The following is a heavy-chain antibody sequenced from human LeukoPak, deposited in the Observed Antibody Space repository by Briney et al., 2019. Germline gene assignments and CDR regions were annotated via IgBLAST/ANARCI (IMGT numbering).Heavy chain of an antibody. CDR3: ARDRIWNDAGHDPFDI. D-gene: IGHD1-1*01. CDR1: GASISSYY. CDR2: IYTSANT. Sequence: SETLSLTCNVSGASISSYYWSWIRQPAGEGLEWIGRIYTSANTNYSPSFKSRATISIDRSKNQFSLNLPSVTAADTAVYYCARDRIWNDAGHDPFDIWGQGTMVTVSS. V-gene: IGHV4-4*07. J-gene: IGHJ3*02.